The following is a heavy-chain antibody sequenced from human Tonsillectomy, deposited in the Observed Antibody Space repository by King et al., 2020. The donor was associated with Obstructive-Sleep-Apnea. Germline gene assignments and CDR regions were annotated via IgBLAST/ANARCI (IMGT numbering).Heavy chain of an antibody. D-gene: IGHD2-15*01. CDR3: ARNTHWFDP. J-gene: IGHJ5*02. V-gene: IGHV4-39*07. Sequence: LQLQESGPGLVKPSETLSLTCTVSGGSISSSSYYWGWIRQPPGKGLEWIGSIYYSGSPYYHPSLKSRGTISVDTSKNQFSLKLSSVTAADTAVYYCARNTHWFDPWGQGTLVTVSS. CDR1: GGSISSSSYY. CDR2: IYYSGSP.